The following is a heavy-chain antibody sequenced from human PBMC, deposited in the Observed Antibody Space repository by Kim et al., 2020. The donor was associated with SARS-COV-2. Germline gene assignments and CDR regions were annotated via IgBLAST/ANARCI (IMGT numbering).Heavy chain of an antibody. CDR2: MNPNSGNT. CDR1: GYTFTSYD. Sequence: ASVKVSCKASGYTFTSYDINWVRQATGQGLEWMGWMNPNSGNTGYAQKFQGRVTMTRNTSISTAYMELSSLRSEDTAVYYCARGRLLWFGELLVWFDPWGQGTLVTVSS. CDR3: ARGRLLWFGELLVWFDP. J-gene: IGHJ5*02. D-gene: IGHD3-10*01. V-gene: IGHV1-8*01.